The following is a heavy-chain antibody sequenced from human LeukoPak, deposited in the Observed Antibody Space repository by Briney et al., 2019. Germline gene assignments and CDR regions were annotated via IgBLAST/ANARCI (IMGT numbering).Heavy chain of an antibody. CDR3: ARSPSGYSSSWYAYRENWFDP. CDR2: MNPNSGNT. D-gene: IGHD6-13*01. Sequence: ASVKVSCKASGYTFTSYDINWVRQATGQGLEWMGWMNPNSGNTGYAQKFQGRVTMTRNTSISTAYMELSSLRSEDTAVYYCARSPSGYSSSWYAYRENWFDPWGQGTLVTVSS. V-gene: IGHV1-8*01. CDR1: GYTFTSYD. J-gene: IGHJ5*02.